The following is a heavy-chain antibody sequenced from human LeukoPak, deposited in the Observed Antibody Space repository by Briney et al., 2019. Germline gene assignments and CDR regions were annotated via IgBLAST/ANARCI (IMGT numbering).Heavy chain of an antibody. CDR1: GYTFTGYY. CDR3: ARGLYCSGGSCYGPFNY. D-gene: IGHD2-15*01. Sequence: ASVKVSCMTSGYTFTGYYMHWVRQAPGQGLEWMGWINPNSGGTNYAQRFQGRVTMTRDTSISTAYMELSRLRSDDTAVYYCARGLYCSGGSCYGPFNYWGQGTLVTVSS. CDR2: INPNSGGT. J-gene: IGHJ4*02. V-gene: IGHV1-2*02.